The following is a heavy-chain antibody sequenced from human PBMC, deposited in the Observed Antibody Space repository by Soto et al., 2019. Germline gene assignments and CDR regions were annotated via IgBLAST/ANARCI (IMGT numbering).Heavy chain of an antibody. D-gene: IGHD2-15*01. CDR2: ISWNSGSI. CDR3: AKGGVVVADGYIDY. V-gene: IGHV3-9*01. CDR1: GFTFDDYA. J-gene: IGHJ4*02. Sequence: EVQLVESGGGLVQPGRSLRLSCAASGFTFDDYAMHWVRQAPGKGLEWVSGISWNSGSIGYADSVKGRFTISRDNAKNSLYLQMNSLRAEDTALYYCAKGGVVVADGYIDYWGQGTLVTVSS.